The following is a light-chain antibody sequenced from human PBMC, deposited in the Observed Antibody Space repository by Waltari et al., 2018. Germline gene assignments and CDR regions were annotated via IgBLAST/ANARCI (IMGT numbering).Light chain of an antibody. CDR1: QSVWTY. CDR2: DAS. CDR3: QQRRNWPLT. V-gene: IGKV3-11*01. Sequence: EIVLTQSPAILSFSPGERATLPCRASQSVWTYLAWYQQRPGQSPRLLISDASYRATGIPARFSGSGSETDFTLTISSLQPEDFAVYYCQQRRNWPLTFGGGTRVQI. J-gene: IGKJ4*01.